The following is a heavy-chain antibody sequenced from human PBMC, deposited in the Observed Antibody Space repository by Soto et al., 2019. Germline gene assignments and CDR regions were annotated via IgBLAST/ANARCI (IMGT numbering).Heavy chain of an antibody. D-gene: IGHD3-10*01. Sequence: EVQLLESGGGLVQPGGSLRLSCAASGFTFSRYDMSWVRQAPGKGLEWVSAISGSGGSTYYADSVKGRFTISRDNSKNTLYLQMNSLRAEDTAVYYCAKDGGSGSYPDYWGQGTLVTVSS. V-gene: IGHV3-23*01. J-gene: IGHJ4*02. CDR1: GFTFSRYD. CDR2: ISGSGGST. CDR3: AKDGGSGSYPDY.